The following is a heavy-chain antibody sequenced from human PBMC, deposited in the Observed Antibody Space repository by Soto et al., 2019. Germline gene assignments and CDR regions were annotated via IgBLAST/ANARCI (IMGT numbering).Heavy chain of an antibody. V-gene: IGHV3-23*01. D-gene: IGHD3-16*02. CDR3: EKSYGGTYRIFDY. CDR1: GFTFSNYA. J-gene: IGHJ4*02. CDR2: TSGGGSGI. Sequence: PXESLSLSCAASGFTFSNYAMSWVRQAPGKGLEWVSGTSGGGSGIYYADSVKGRYTISRDNSKNTLYLQMNSLRAEDTAIYYCEKSYGGTYRIFDYWGQGTLVTVSS.